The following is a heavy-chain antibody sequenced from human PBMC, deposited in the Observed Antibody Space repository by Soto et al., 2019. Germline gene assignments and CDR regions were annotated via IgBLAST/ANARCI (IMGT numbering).Heavy chain of an antibody. CDR1: GGTFSSYA. D-gene: IGHD2-2*01. J-gene: IGHJ6*02. Sequence: SVKVSCKASGGTFSSYAISWVRQAPGQGLEWMGGIIPIFGTANYAQKFQGGVTITADESTSTAYMELSSLRSEDTAVYYCARGGVPAATTKGYYYYYGMDVWGQGTTVTVSS. V-gene: IGHV1-69*13. CDR3: ARGGVPAATTKGYYYYYGMDV. CDR2: IIPIFGTA.